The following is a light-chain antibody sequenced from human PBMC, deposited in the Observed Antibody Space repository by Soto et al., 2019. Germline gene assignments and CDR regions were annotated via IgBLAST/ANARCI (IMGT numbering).Light chain of an antibody. Sequence: DIVLTQSPATLSLTPGQGASLSCRASKSVGGDLVWYQQHPGQAPRLLIYDASNRATGIQPRFSGSGSGTDFTLTISRLEPEDFAVYYCQQRTNWPWTFGQGTKVEVK. CDR3: QQRTNWPWT. J-gene: IGKJ1*01. V-gene: IGKV3-11*01. CDR1: KSVGGD. CDR2: DAS.